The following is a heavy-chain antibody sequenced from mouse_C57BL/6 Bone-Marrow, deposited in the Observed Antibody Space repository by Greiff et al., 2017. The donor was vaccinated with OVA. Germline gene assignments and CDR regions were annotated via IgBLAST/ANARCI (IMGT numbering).Heavy chain of an antibody. CDR3: ARVLGLWYFDV. J-gene: IGHJ1*03. CDR1: GYTFTSYW. Sequence: VQLQQPGAELVKPGASVKLSCKASGYTFTSYWMHWVKQRPGQGLEWIGMIHPNSGSTNYNEKFKSKATLTVDKSSSTAYMQISSLTSEDSAVYYCARVLGLWYFDVWGTGTTVTVSS. V-gene: IGHV1-64*01. CDR2: IHPNSGST. D-gene: IGHD4-1*01.